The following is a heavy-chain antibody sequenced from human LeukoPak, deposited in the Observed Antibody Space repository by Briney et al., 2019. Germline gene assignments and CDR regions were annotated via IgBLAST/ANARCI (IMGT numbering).Heavy chain of an antibody. CDR1: GITLSNYG. D-gene: IGHD3-22*01. CDR2: ISGSGGGT. J-gene: IGHJ4*02. Sequence: GGSLRLSCVVSGITLSNYGMSWVRQAPGKGLEWVAGISGSGGGTSYADSVKGRFTISRDNRKNTLYLQMNSLRAEDTAVYFCAKRGVVIRVILVGFHKEAYYFDSWGQGALVTVSS. V-gene: IGHV3-23*01. CDR3: AKRGVVIRVILVGFHKEAYYFDS.